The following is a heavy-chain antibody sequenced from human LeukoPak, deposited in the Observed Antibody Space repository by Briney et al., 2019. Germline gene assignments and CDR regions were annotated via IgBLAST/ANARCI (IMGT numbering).Heavy chain of an antibody. V-gene: IGHV4-39*01. Sequence: SETLSLTCTVSGGSISSSSYYWGWIRQPPGKGLEWIGSLYYSGSTYYNPSLKSRATISVDTSTNQFSLKLSSVTAADTAVYYCARVPTVTFFDYWGQGTLVTVSS. CDR1: GGSISSSSYY. D-gene: IGHD4-17*01. CDR2: LYYSGST. J-gene: IGHJ4*02. CDR3: ARVPTVTFFDY.